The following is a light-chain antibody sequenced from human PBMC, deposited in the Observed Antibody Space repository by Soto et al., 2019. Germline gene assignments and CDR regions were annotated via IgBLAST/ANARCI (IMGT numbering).Light chain of an antibody. J-gene: IGLJ2*01. CDR3: ETCDSYTYV. CDR1: SGHSSYI. CDR2: LEGSGSY. Sequence: QSVLTQSSSASASLGSSVKLTCTLSSGHSSYIIAWHQQQPGTATRYLLKLEGSGSYNKGTGVPYRFSGSSSGAARYLTISNPESEDEAYYYGETCDSYTYVFGGGTKVTVL. V-gene: IGLV4-60*03.